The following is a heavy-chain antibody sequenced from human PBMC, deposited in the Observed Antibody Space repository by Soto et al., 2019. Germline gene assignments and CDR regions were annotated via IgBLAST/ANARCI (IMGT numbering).Heavy chain of an antibody. CDR3: ARVVPYSGSYWTFDP. V-gene: IGHV4-59*02. CDR1: GGSVSSYY. J-gene: IGHJ5*02. Sequence: SETLSLTCTVSGGSVSSYYWSWIRQPPGKGLEWIGYIYYSGSTNYNPSLKSRVTISVDTSKNQFSLKLSSVTAADTAVYYCARVVPYSGSYWTFDPWGQGTLVTVSS. CDR2: IYYSGST. D-gene: IGHD1-26*01.